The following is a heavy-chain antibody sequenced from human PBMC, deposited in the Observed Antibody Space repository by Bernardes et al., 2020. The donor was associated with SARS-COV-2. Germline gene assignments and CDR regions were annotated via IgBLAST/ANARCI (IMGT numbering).Heavy chain of an antibody. Sequence: SLRLSCAASGFTFDDYAMHWVRQAPGKGLEWVSGISWNSGSIGYADSVKGRFTISRDNAKNSLYLQMNSLRAEDTALYYCAKGFLYSSSWYDYWGQGTLVTVSS. D-gene: IGHD6-13*01. J-gene: IGHJ4*02. CDR3: AKGFLYSSSWYDY. V-gene: IGHV3-9*01. CDR2: ISWNSGSI. CDR1: GFTFDDYA.